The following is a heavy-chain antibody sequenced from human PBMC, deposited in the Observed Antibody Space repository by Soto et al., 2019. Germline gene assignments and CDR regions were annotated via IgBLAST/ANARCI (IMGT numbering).Heavy chain of an antibody. J-gene: IGHJ4*02. CDR3: ARERSGGFDY. D-gene: IGHD1-26*01. CDR2: IWYDGSNK. V-gene: IGHV3-33*01. CDR1: GFTFSSYG. Sequence: QVQLVESGGGVVQPGRSLRLSCAASGFTFSSYGMHWVRQAPGKGLEWVAVIWYDGSNKYYADSVKGRFTISRDNSKNALYLQMNGLRAEDTAVYYCARERSGGFDYWGQGTLVTVSS.